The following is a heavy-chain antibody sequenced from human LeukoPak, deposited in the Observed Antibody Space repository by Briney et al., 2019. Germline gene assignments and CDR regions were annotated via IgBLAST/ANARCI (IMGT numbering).Heavy chain of an antibody. CDR2: ISSSSSNI. D-gene: IGHD2-2*01. V-gene: IGHV3-48*01. CDR1: GFTFSTYS. CDR3: ASGVSSTSCYVDY. J-gene: IGHJ4*02. Sequence: GGSLRLSCAASGFTFSTYSMNWVRQAPGKGLEWVSYISSSSSNINYADSVKGRFTISRDNAKNSLYLQMDSLRAEDTAVYYCASGVSSTSCYVDYWGQGTLVTVSS.